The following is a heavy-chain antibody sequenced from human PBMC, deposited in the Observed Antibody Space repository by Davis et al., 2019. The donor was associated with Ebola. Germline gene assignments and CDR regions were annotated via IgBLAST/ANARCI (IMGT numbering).Heavy chain of an antibody. CDR3: ARLLGDEAY. D-gene: IGHD3-16*01. CDR2: IYYSGST. V-gene: IGHV4-39*01. Sequence: MPSETLSLTCTVSGGSISSSSYYWGWIRQPPGKGLEWIGSIYYSGSTYYNPSLKSRVTISVDTSKNQFSLKLSSVTAADTAVYYCARLLGDEAYWGQGTLVTVSS. CDR1: GGSISSSSYY. J-gene: IGHJ4*02.